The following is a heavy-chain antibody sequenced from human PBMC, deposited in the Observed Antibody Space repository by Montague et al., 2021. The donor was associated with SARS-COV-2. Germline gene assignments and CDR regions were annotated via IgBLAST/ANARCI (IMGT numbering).Heavy chain of an antibody. V-gene: IGHV1-8*01. J-gene: IGHJ6*02. D-gene: IGHD2-2*01. CDR1: AYTFTSFD. Sequence: SVKVSCKASAYTFTSFDIHWVRQAPGQGLEWMGWVNPNSANTGYAQKFQGRVTMTRNIAVSTAYMELSSLRSEDTDVDYCARGRNLLLLFEYHYGMDVWGQGTTITVSS. CDR3: ARGRNLLLLFEYHYGMDV. CDR2: VNPNSANT.